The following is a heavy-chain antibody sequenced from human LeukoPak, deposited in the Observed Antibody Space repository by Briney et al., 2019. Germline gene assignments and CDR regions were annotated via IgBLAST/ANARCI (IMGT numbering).Heavy chain of an antibody. D-gene: IGHD6-19*01. CDR3: ARAYSAVAGKDY. CDR2: IIPILGIA. CDR1: GGTFSSYA. Sequence: SVKVSCKASGGTFSSYAISWVRQAPGQGLEWMGRIIPILGIANYAQKFQGRVTITADKSTSTAYMELSSLRSEDTAVYYCARAYSAVAGKDYWGQGTLVTVSS. V-gene: IGHV1-69*04. J-gene: IGHJ4*02.